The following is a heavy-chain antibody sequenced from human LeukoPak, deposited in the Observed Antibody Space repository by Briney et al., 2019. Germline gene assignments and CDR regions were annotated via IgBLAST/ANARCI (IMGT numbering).Heavy chain of an antibody. J-gene: IGHJ4*02. Sequence: PGGSLRLSCAASGFTFSSYAMSWVRQAPGKGLEWVSAISGSGGSTYYADSVKGRFTISRDNSKNTLYLQRNSLRAEDTAVYYCATCGYSYGRFDYWGQGTLVTVSS. V-gene: IGHV3-23*01. D-gene: IGHD5-18*01. CDR2: ISGSGGST. CDR1: GFTFSSYA. CDR3: ATCGYSYGRFDY.